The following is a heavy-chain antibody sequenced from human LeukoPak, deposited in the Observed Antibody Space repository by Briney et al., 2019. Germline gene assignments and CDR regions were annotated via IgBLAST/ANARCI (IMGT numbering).Heavy chain of an antibody. D-gene: IGHD1-14*01. CDR1: GYTFTDYY. V-gene: IGHV1-2*02. Sequence: ASVKVSCKASGYTFTDYYMNWVRQAPGQGLEWMGWIHPNSGGIKYAQKFQGRVTMTRDTSISTAYMELSGLTSDDTAVYYCGRKSANRKTSEFDYWGQGTLVTASS. CDR3: GRKSANRKTSEFDY. CDR2: IHPNSGGI. J-gene: IGHJ4*02.